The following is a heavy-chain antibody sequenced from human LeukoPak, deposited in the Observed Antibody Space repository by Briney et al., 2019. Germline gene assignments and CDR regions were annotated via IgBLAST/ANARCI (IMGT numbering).Heavy chain of an antibody. CDR2: INSDGSST. Sequence: PGGSLRLSCAASGFTFSSYWMHWVRQAPGKGLVWVSHINSDGSSTSYTDSVKGRFTISGDNAKNTLYLQLNSLRAEDTAVYYCAREQEGAGSYYFDHWGQGTLVTVSS. D-gene: IGHD3-10*01. J-gene: IGHJ4*02. CDR3: AREQEGAGSYYFDH. V-gene: IGHV3-74*01. CDR1: GFTFSSYW.